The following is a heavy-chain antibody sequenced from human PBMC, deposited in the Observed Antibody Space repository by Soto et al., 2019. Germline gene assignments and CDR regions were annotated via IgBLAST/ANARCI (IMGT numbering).Heavy chain of an antibody. CDR2: ITGNGGT. CDR1: GFTFSIYA. V-gene: IGHV3-23*01. D-gene: IGHD2-15*01. Sequence: GGSLRLSCAASGFTFSIYAMSWVRQAPGKGLEWVSTITGNGGTSYADFVRGRFTISRDNSKNTLYLQMNSLRPEDTAVYYCAKDAPGSGRLSHYWGQGTLVAVSS. J-gene: IGHJ4*02. CDR3: AKDAPGSGRLSHY.